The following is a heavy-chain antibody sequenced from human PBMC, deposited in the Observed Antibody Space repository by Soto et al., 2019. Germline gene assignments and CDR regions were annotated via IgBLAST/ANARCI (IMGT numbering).Heavy chain of an antibody. CDR3: ARSQSMVTLAFFQY. J-gene: IGHJ1*01. CDR2: IYHSGST. CDR1: GGSVSSGVYY. Sequence: TQTVSLTCSVSGGSVSSGVYYWSWIRQPPGKGLEWIGFIYHSGSTNYNPSLKSRVTISVDTSKNQFSLKLSSVTAADTAVYYCARSQSMVTLAFFQYLGQGTQVTV. D-gene: IGHD2-21*02. V-gene: IGHV4-61*08.